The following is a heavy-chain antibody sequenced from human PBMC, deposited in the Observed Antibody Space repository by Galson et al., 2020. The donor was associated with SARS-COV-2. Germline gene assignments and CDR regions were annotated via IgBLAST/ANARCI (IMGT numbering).Heavy chain of an antibody. V-gene: IGHV3-48*02. J-gene: IGHJ2*01. CDR1: GFTFSTYS. CDR3: ARRRTRTDGYFDL. CDR2: ISSSSSDI. D-gene: IGHD4-17*01. Sequence: TGGSLRLSCAASGFTFSTYSMNWVRQAPGKRLEWVSYISSSSSDIYYADSVKGRFTISRDNAKNSLYVQMNSLRDEDTAVYYCARRRTRTDGYFDLWGRGTLVTVSS.